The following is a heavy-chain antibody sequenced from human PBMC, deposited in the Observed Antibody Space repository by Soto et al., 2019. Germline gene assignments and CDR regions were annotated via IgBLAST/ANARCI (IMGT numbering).Heavy chain of an antibody. D-gene: IGHD2-2*01. Sequence: QITLKESGPTLVKPTQTLTLTCTFSGFSLSTSGVGVGWIRQPPGKALEWLALIYWDDDKRYSPSLKSRLTITKDTSKNQVVLTMTNMDPVDTATYYCAHSRSQGYCSSTSCYENWFDPWGQGTLVTVSS. CDR3: AHSRSQGYCSSTSCYENWFDP. V-gene: IGHV2-5*02. CDR1: GFSLSTSGVG. J-gene: IGHJ5*02. CDR2: IYWDDDK.